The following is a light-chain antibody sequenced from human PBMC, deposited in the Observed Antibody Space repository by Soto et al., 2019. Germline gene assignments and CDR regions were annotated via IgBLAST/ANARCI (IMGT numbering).Light chain of an antibody. J-gene: IGKJ1*01. V-gene: IGKV1-39*01. Sequence: DIQMTQSPSSLSASVGDRVTITCRASQSISSYLNWYQQKPGKAPKLLIYAASSLQSGVPSRFSGSGSGTDFTLTISSLQPEDFATYYGQQRYSTPATFGQGTKVEIK. CDR1: QSISSY. CDR2: AAS. CDR3: QQRYSTPAT.